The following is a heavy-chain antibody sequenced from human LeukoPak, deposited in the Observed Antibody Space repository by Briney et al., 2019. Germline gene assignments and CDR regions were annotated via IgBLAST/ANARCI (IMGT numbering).Heavy chain of an antibody. CDR2: ISSSGRTI. D-gene: IGHD3-10*01. CDR1: GFTFSSFS. CDR3: ATDQRRAYYFDY. J-gene: IGHJ4*02. V-gene: IGHV3-48*01. Sequence: GGSLRLSCEGSGFTFSSFSMNWVRQAPGKGLEWVAFISSSGRTIDIADSVRGRFTISRDDARNSQYLQMNSLRAEDTAVYYCATDQRRAYYFDYWGQGTLVTVSS.